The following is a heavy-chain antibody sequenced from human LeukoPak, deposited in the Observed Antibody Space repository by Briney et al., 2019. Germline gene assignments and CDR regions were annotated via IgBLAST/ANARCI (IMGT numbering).Heavy chain of an antibody. Sequence: ASVKVSCKASGYTFTSYGISWVRRAPGQGLEWMGWISAYNGNTNYAQKLQGRVTMTTDTSTSTAYMELRSLRSGDTAVYYCARIRNMVRGAYYYYGMDVWGQGTTVTVPS. V-gene: IGHV1-18*01. CDR3: ARIRNMVRGAYYYYGMDV. CDR2: ISAYNGNT. CDR1: GYTFTSYG. J-gene: IGHJ6*02. D-gene: IGHD3-10*01.